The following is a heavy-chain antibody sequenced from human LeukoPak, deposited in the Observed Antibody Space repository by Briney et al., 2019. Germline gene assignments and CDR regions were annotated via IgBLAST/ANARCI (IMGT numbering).Heavy chain of an antibody. Sequence: GALRLSCVASGFTFSIYGMNWVRQAPGEGLEWVAVIWNDGNNKYYADSVKGRFTISRDNSKNTLYLQMNSLRAEDTAMYYCARDSPGGVLDYWGQGTLVTVSS. CDR3: ARDSPGGVLDY. CDR1: GFTFSIYG. CDR2: IWNDGNNK. V-gene: IGHV3-33*01. J-gene: IGHJ4*02. D-gene: IGHD3-16*01.